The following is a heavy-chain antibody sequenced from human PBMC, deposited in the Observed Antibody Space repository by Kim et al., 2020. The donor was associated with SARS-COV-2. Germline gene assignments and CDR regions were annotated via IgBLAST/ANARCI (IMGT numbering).Heavy chain of an antibody. J-gene: IGHJ3*02. D-gene: IGHD3-22*01. CDR1: GYSFTSYW. Sequence: GESLKISCKGSGYSFTSYWISWVRQMPGKGLEWMGRLDPSDAYTNYSPSFQGHVTIPADKSISPAYLPWSSLKASDHAMYYCASYGGSGYYSGDAFDIWGHGTLGTLSS. CDR3: ASYGGSGYYSGDAFDI. CDR2: LDPSDAYT. V-gene: IGHV5-10-1*01.